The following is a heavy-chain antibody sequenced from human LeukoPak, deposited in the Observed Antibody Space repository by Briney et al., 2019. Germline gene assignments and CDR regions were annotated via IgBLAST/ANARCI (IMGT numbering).Heavy chain of an antibody. V-gene: IGHV3-23*01. CDR3: AGVRDGYNKN. CDR1: GFSFRSYA. D-gene: IGHD5-24*01. Sequence: GSLRLSCAASGFSFRSYAMSWVRQAPGKGLEWVSAISGSGGSTYYADSVKGRFTISRDNSKNTLYLQMNSLRAEDTAVYYCAGVRDGYNKNWGQGTPVTVSS. J-gene: IGHJ4*02. CDR2: ISGSGGST.